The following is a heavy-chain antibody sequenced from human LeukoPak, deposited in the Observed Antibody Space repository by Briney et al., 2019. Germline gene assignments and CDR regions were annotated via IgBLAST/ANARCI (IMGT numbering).Heavy chain of an antibody. V-gene: IGHV4-59*01. CDR3: ARGGITGTTFDI. CDR2: IYYSGST. CDR1: GGSISSYY. Sequence: SETLSLTCTVSGGSISSYYWSWIRQPPGKGLEWIGYIYYSGSTNYNPSLKSRVTISVDTSKNQFSLKLSSVTAADTAVYYCARGGITGTTFDIWGQGTMVTVSS. J-gene: IGHJ3*02. D-gene: IGHD1-20*01.